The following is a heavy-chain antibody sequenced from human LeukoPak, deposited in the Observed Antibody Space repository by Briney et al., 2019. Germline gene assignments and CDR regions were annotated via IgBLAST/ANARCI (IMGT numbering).Heavy chain of an antibody. CDR2: INPGGNEI. CDR3: MCWGTDNH. J-gene: IGHJ4*02. V-gene: IGHV3-7*01. CDR1: GFTFRSYW. D-gene: IGHD7-27*01. Sequence: SGGSLRLSCTFSGFTFRSYWMNWVRQAPGKGLEWVANINPGGNEIRSVDSVKGRSIIPRDNAKNSLDLQMSSLRVEDTAVYYCMCWGTDNHWGQGILVTVSS.